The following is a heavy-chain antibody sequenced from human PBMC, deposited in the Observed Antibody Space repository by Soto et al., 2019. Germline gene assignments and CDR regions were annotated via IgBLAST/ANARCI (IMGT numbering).Heavy chain of an antibody. CDR2: IKEDGNEK. CDR1: GFTFTRYW. D-gene: IGHD3-10*01. CDR3: ARDDEVFFAS. J-gene: IGHJ4*02. Sequence: PGGSLRLSCVASGFTFTRYWMSWVRQAPGKGLEWVANIKEDGNEKYYVDSVKGRFTISRDNAKNSLYLQMNSLRAEDAAVYYCARDDEVFFASWGQGTQVTVSS. V-gene: IGHV3-7*01.